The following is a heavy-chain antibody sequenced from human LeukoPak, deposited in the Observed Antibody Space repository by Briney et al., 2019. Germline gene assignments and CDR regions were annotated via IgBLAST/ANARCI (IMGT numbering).Heavy chain of an antibody. CDR1: GYTFIDYY. V-gene: IGHV1-2*02. CDR3: ARTPSTYYYDLSAYFEGAFDI. J-gene: IGHJ3*02. Sequence: ASVKVSCKASGYTFIDYYMHWVRQAPGQGLEWMGWINPNSGGTNYAQKFQGRVTMTRDTSTSTAYMEVSRLRSDDTAVYYCARTPSTYYYDLSAYFEGAFDIWGQGTMVTVSS. CDR2: INPNSGGT. D-gene: IGHD3-22*01.